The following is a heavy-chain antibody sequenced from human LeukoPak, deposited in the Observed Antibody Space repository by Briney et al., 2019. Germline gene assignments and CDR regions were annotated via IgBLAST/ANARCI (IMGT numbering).Heavy chain of an antibody. CDR3: AKDIAQGYTFGSIEQDY. V-gene: IGHV3-23*01. J-gene: IGHJ4*02. CDR2: ISESGSGT. D-gene: IGHD5-18*01. Sequence: GGSLRLSRAVSGLTFSRYAMSWVRQAPGKGLEWVSAISESGSGTYYADSVKGRFTISRDNSKDTLSLQMNSLRAEDTAVYYCAKDIAQGYTFGSIEQDYWGQGTLVTVSS. CDR1: GLTFSRYA.